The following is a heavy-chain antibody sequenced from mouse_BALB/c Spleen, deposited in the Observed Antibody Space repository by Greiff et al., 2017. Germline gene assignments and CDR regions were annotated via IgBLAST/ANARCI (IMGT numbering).Heavy chain of an antibody. D-gene: IGHD1-1*01. CDR3: ARGGYYGSSYYFDY. Sequence: QVQLKESGAELMKPGASVKISCKATGYTFSSYWIEWVKQRPGHGLEWIGEILPGSGSTNYNEKFKGKATFTADTSSNTAYMQLSSLTSEDSAVYYCARGGYYGSSYYFDYWGQGTTLTVSP. V-gene: IGHV1-9*01. J-gene: IGHJ2*01. CDR2: ILPGSGST. CDR1: GYTFSSYW.